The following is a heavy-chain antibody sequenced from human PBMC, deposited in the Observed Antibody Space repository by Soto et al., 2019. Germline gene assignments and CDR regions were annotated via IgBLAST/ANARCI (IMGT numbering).Heavy chain of an antibody. CDR3: ARETDRENGKTRNDY. Sequence: VPGQGLQWMGWINSYSGQAQYAQNFQGRVTMTTETSTSTAFMELRRLRSDDTAVYYCARETDRENGKTRNDYWGQGTLVTVSS. J-gene: IGHJ4*02. V-gene: IGHV1-18*01. D-gene: IGHD2-8*01. CDR2: INSYSGQA.